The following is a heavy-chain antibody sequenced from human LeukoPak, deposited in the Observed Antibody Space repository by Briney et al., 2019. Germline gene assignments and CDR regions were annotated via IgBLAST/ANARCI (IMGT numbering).Heavy chain of an antibody. D-gene: IGHD5-12*01. CDR2: IRAYNGNT. CDR3: ARVGASPHSGYEDY. J-gene: IGHJ4*02. V-gene: IGHV1-18*01. Sequence: ASVKVSCKASGYTFTSYGISWVRQAPGQGLEWMGWIRAYNGNTNYAQKLQGRVTMTTDTSTSTAYMELRSLRSDDTAVYYCARVGASPHSGYEDYWGQGTLVTVSS. CDR1: GYTFTSYG.